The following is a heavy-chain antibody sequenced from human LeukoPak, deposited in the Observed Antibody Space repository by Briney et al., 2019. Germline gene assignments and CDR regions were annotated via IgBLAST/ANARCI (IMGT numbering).Heavy chain of an antibody. V-gene: IGHV3-23*01. Sequence: PGGSLRRSCAASGFTFSSYAMSWVRQAPGKGLEWVSAISGSGGSTYYADSVKGRFTISRDNSKNTLYLQMNSLRAEDTAVYYCAKVVGDFWSGYYFQDYYYYMDVWGKGTTVTVSS. CDR3: AKVVGDFWSGYYFQDYYYYMDV. J-gene: IGHJ6*03. CDR1: GFTFSSYA. CDR2: ISGSGGST. D-gene: IGHD3-3*01.